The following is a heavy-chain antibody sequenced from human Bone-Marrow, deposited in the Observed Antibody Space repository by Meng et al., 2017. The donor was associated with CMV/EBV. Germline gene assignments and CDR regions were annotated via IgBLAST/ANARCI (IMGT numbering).Heavy chain of an antibody. Sequence: GSLRLSCTVSGGSISSSSYYWGWIRQPPGKGLEWIGSIYYSGSTYYNPSLKSRVTISIDTSENQFSLKVSSVTAADTAVYYCARGDAISGSDYYGLDVWAQGTTVTVSS. J-gene: IGHJ6*02. V-gene: IGHV4-39*07. D-gene: IGHD1-26*01. CDR1: GGSISSSSYY. CDR2: IYYSGST. CDR3: ARGDAISGSDYYGLDV.